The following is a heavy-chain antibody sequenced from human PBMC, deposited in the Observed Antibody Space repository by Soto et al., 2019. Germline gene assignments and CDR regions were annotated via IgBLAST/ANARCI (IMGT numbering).Heavy chain of an antibody. CDR2: IWYDGSNK. CDR3: ASLYDSSGSQDFFWDY. J-gene: IGHJ4*02. D-gene: IGHD3-22*01. CDR1: GFTFSSYG. Sequence: HPGGSLRLSCAASGFTFSSYGMHWVRQAPGKGLEWVAVIWYDGSNKYYADSVKGRFTISRDNSKNTLYLQMNSLRAEDTAVYYCASLYDSSGSQDFFWDYWGQGTLVTVSS. V-gene: IGHV3-33*01.